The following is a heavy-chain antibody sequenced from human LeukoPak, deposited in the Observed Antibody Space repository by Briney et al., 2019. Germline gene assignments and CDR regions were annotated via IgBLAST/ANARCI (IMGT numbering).Heavy chain of an antibody. J-gene: IGHJ4*02. CDR3: AKMGVVAARPGTFDY. V-gene: IGHV3-23*01. D-gene: IGHD6-6*01. Sequence: GGSLRLSCAVSGFTFSAYAMSWVRQAPGKGLEWVSAISGSGGSTYHADSVKGRFTISRDNSKNTLYLQMNSLRAEDTAVYYCAKMGVVAARPGTFDYWGQGTLVTVSS. CDR1: GFTFSAYA. CDR2: ISGSGGST.